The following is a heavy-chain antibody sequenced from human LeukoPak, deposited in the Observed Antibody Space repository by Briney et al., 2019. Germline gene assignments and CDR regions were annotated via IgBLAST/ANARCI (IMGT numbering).Heavy chain of an antibody. CDR2: IRYDGSNK. CDR3: AKDRGWLQQTRVLDY. CDR1: GFTFSSYG. D-gene: IGHD5-24*01. Sequence: PGGSLRLSCAASGFTFSSYGMHWVRQAPGKGLEWVAFIRYDGSNKYYADSVKGRFTISRDNSKNTLYLQMNSLRAEDTAVYYCAKDRGWLQQTRVLDYWGQGTLVTVSS. V-gene: IGHV3-30*02. J-gene: IGHJ4*02.